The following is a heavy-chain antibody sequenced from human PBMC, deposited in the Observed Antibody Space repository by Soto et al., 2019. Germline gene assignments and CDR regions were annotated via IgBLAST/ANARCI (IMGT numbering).Heavy chain of an antibody. V-gene: IGHV1-69*01. D-gene: IGHD6-13*01. J-gene: IGHJ6*02. CDR2: SIPILGTA. Sequence: QVQLVQSGAEVNKPGSSVKVSCKASGGIFSSYAISWVRQSPGQGLVLMGGSIPILGTADYEQKFQGRVTITADESTSTSYMELSSVRSEDTAVYYCARPIITAAGTYGMDVWGQGTTVSVSS. CDR3: ARPIITAAGTYGMDV. CDR1: GGIFSSYA.